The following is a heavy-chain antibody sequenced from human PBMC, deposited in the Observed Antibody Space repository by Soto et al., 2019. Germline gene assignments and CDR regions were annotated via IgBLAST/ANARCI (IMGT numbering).Heavy chain of an antibody. D-gene: IGHD3-10*01. CDR3: AKAFLWGVKAFDI. CDR2: ISGSGGST. Sequence: GGSLRLSCAASGFTFSSYAMSWVRQAPGKGLEWVLAISGSGGSTYYADSVKGRFTISRDNSKNTLYLQMNSLRAEDTAVYYCAKAFLWGVKAFDIWGQGTMVTVSS. V-gene: IGHV3-23*01. CDR1: GFTFSSYA. J-gene: IGHJ3*02.